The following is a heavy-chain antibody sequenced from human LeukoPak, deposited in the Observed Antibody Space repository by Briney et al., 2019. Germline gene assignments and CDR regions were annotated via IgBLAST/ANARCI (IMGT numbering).Heavy chain of an antibody. V-gene: IGHV3-23*01. CDR2: TSGSGGYT. Sequence: GGSLRLSCAASGFTFSSYPMSWVRQAPGKGLEWVSGTSGSGGYTYYVGSVKGRLTISRDNSKNTLYLQMNSLRAEDTAVYYCAKDFDSREYPQNFDYWGQGTLVSVSS. CDR1: GFTFSSYP. J-gene: IGHJ4*02. D-gene: IGHD3-22*01. CDR3: AKDFDSREYPQNFDY.